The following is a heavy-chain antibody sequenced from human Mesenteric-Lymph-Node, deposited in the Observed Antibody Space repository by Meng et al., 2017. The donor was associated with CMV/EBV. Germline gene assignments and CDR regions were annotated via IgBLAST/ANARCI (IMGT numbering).Heavy chain of an antibody. J-gene: IGHJ3*02. Sequence: GESLKISCAASGFTFSNYEMNWVRQAPGKGLEWVSYISTTGSTIYYADSVRGRFTVSRDNAKNSLFLQMNSLRVGDTAVYYCVREGGKNRYEALIWGQGTMVTVSS. V-gene: IGHV3-48*03. CDR1: GFTFSNYE. CDR3: VREGGKNRYEALI. CDR2: ISTTGSTI. D-gene: IGHD1-14*01.